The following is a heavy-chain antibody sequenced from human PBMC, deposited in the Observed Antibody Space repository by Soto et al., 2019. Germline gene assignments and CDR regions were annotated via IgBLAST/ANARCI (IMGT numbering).Heavy chain of an antibody. CDR2: IYYSGST. Sequence: QVQLQESGPGLVKPSETLSLTCTVSGGSVSSGSYYWSWIRQPPGKGLEWIGYIYYSGSTNYNPSLKSRVTISVDTSKNQFSLKLSSVTAADTAVYYCARDRGYDFWSGYFANWYFDLWGRGTLVTVSS. CDR1: GGSVSSGSYY. CDR3: ARDRGYDFWSGYFANWYFDL. D-gene: IGHD3-3*01. J-gene: IGHJ2*01. V-gene: IGHV4-61*01.